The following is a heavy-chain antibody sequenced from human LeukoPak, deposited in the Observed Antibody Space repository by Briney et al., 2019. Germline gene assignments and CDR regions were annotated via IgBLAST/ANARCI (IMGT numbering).Heavy chain of an antibody. Sequence: PSETLSLTCTVSGGSISSYFWXXXRQPPGXXXXXIGYIYNGGSTKYNPSLKSRXTISVDTSKNQFSLKLSSVATADTAVYYCATSIAAAGTLDYWGQGTLVTVSS. CDR2: IYNGGST. CDR1: GGSISSYF. D-gene: IGHD6-13*01. V-gene: IGHV4-59*01. CDR3: ATSIAAAGTLDY. J-gene: IGHJ4*02.